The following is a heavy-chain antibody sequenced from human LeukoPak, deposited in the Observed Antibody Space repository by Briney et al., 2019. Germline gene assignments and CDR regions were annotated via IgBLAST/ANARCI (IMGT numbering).Heavy chain of an antibody. D-gene: IGHD2-15*01. Sequence: SETLSLTCTVSGGSINSRDCYWGWIRQPSGKGLEWIGSIHYGGSSYYNPSLKSRVTISVDTSMNQFSLKLTFVTTADTAVYYCARVLAYCSGGSCTRGYNWFDPWGQGTLVTVTS. J-gene: IGHJ5*02. CDR2: IHYGGSS. V-gene: IGHV4-39*01. CDR3: ARVLAYCSGGSCTRGYNWFDP. CDR1: GGSINSRDCY.